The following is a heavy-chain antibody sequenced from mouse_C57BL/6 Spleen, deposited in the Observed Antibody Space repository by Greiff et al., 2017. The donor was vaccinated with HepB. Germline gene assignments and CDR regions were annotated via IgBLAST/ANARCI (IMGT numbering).Heavy chain of an antibody. V-gene: IGHV1-82*01. J-gene: IGHJ2*01. CDR3: AKDCGSSLSYFDY. Sequence: QVQLQQSGPELVKPGASVKISCKASGYAFSSSWMNWVKQRPGKGLEWIGRIYPGDGDTNYNGKFKGKATLTADKSSSTAYMQLSSLKSEDSAVYFCAKDCGSSLSYFDYWGQGTTLTVSS. CDR1: GYAFSSSW. D-gene: IGHD1-1*01. CDR2: IYPGDGDT.